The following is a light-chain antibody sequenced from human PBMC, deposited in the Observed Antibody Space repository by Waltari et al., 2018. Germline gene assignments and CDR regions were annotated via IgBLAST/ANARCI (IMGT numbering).Light chain of an antibody. CDR2: DAS. V-gene: IGKV3-11*01. Sequence: EIVLTQSPATLSLSPGETATLSCRASQSVGTYLAWYQQKPGQAPRLLIYDASNRATGIPDRFRGSGSATDFTLTISSLEAEDFAVYYCQQRSNWTPHTFGQGARLEIK. CDR3: QQRSNWTPHT. CDR1: QSVGTY. J-gene: IGKJ2*01.